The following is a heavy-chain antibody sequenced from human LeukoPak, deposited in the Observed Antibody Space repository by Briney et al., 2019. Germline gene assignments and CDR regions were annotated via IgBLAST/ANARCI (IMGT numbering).Heavy chain of an antibody. CDR3: ARDFGLFSTDGTWQWGFDL. CDR1: GFPISTYW. D-gene: IGHD2-8*01. V-gene: IGHV3-7*01. J-gene: IGHJ3*01. Sequence: AGSLTLSCAASGFPISTYWRSWVRQAPGKGREWMADMKGDGSKTYYVDSMKGRFTITRDNAKNSLYLEMNSLRVEDTAIYYCARDFGLFSTDGTWQWGFDLWGQGTVVTVSS. CDR2: MKGDGSKT.